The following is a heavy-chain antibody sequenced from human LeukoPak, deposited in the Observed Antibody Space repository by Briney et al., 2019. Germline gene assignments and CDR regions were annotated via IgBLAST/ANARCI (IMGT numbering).Heavy chain of an antibody. CDR3: AGYCSGGSCFFY. CDR2: MRRDGNEI. CDR1: GFTFSTYW. D-gene: IGHD2-15*01. V-gene: IGHV3-7*03. J-gene: IGHJ4*02. Sequence: PGGSLRLSCSASGFTFSTYWMSWVRQAPGKGLEWVANMRRDGNEIYYLDSVRGRFTISRDNAKNSLYLQMSNLRAEDTAVYYCAGYCSGGSCFFYWGQGTLVTVSS.